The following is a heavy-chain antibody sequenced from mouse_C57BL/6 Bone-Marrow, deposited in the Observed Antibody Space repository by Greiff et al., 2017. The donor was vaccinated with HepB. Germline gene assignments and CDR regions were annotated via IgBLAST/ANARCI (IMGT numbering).Heavy chain of an antibody. V-gene: IGHV2-6*01. D-gene: IGHD1-2*01. CDR2: IWGVGST. Sequence: VKLQESGPGLVAPSQRLSITCTVSGFSLTSYGVDWVRQSPGKGLEWLGVIWGVGSTNYNSALKSRLSISKDNSKSQVFLKMNSLQTDDTAMYYCASVGYDYAMDYWGQGTSVTVSS. J-gene: IGHJ4*01. CDR3: ASVGYDYAMDY. CDR1: GFSLTSYG.